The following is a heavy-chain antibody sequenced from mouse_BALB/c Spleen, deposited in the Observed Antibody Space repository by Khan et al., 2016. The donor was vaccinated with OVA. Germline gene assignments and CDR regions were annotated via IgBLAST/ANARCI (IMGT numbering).Heavy chain of an antibody. CDR2: ISSTGST. V-gene: IGHV3-2*02. J-gene: IGHJ4*01. CDR3: ARSLYYSYGYALDC. Sequence: EVQLLETGPGLVKPSQSLSLTCTVTGYSITSDYAWNWIRQFPGNKLEWMGYISSTGSTSYNPSLKSRISITRDTSKNQFFLQLKSVTTEDTATYYCARSLYYSYGYALDCGGRGTSVTVSS. CDR1: GYSITSDYA. D-gene: IGHD2-14*01.